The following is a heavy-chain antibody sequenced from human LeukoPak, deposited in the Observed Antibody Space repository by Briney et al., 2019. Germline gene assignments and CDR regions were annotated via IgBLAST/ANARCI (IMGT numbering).Heavy chain of an antibody. Sequence: PGGSLRLSCAASGFPFSRYAMSWVRQAPGKGLEGVSAISGSGGSTYYADSVKGRFTISRDNSKNTLYLQMNSLRAEGTDVYYCAKIKRDYYDSSGDYWGQGTLVTVSS. CDR2: ISGSGGST. J-gene: IGHJ4*02. D-gene: IGHD3-22*01. V-gene: IGHV3-23*01. CDR1: GFPFSRYA. CDR3: AKIKRDYYDSSGDY.